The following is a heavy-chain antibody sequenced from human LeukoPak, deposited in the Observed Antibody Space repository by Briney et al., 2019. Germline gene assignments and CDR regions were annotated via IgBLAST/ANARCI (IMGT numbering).Heavy chain of an antibody. CDR2: IKEEGSFK. CDR1: GFTFDTQY. Sequence: GGSLRLSCTASGFTFDTQYMAWVRQGPGKGLEWVANIKEEGSFKNYVDSVKGRFTISRDNAKNSLYLEMNSLRAEDTALYYCVRDSTIEHNNRWYGGLDIWGQGTMVTVSS. J-gene: IGHJ3*02. CDR3: VRDSTIEHNNRWYGGLDI. D-gene: IGHD1-26*01. V-gene: IGHV3-7*03.